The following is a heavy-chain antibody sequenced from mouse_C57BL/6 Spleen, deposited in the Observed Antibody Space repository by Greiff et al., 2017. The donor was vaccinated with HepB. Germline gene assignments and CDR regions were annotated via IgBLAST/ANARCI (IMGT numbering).Heavy chain of an antibody. D-gene: IGHD2-1*01. CDR3: AKPLYGNYEGDYYYYAMDY. Sequence: QVQLQQPGAELVRPGSSVKLSCKASGYTFTSYWMDWVKQRPGQGLEWIGNIYPSDSETHYNQKFKDKATLTVDKSSSTAYMQLSSLTSEDSAVYYCAKPLYGNYEGDYYYYAMDYWGQGTSVTVSS. CDR2: IYPSDSET. J-gene: IGHJ4*01. V-gene: IGHV1-61*01. CDR1: GYTFTSYW.